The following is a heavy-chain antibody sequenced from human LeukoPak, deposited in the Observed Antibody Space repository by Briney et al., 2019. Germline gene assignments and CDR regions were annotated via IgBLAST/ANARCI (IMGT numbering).Heavy chain of an antibody. CDR3: ARADRHYYDSSGYDADY. CDR2: IIPIFGTA. D-gene: IGHD3-22*01. J-gene: IGHJ4*02. Sequence: GASVKVSCKASGGTFSSYVISWVRQAPGQGLEWMGGIIPIFGTANYAQKFQGRVTITADESTSTAYMELSSLRSEDTAVYYCARADRHYYDSSGYDADYWGQGTLVTVSS. CDR1: GGTFSSYV. V-gene: IGHV1-69*13.